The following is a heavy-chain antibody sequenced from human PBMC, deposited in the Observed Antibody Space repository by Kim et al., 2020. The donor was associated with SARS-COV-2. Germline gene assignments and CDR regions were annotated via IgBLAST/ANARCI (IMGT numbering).Heavy chain of an antibody. CDR3: ASSRPGYYGSGSYYTPHS. Sequence: GESLKISCKGSGYSFTSYWICWVRQMPGKGLEWMGIIYPGDSDTRYSPSFQGQVTISADKSISTAYLQWSSLKASDTAMYYCASSRPGYYGSGSYYTPHSWGQGTLVTVSS. D-gene: IGHD3-10*01. V-gene: IGHV5-51*01. CDR2: IYPGDSDT. J-gene: IGHJ4*02. CDR1: GYSFTSYW.